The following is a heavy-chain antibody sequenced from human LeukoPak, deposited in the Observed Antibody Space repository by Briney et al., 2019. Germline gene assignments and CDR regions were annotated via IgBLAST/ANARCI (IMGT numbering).Heavy chain of an antibody. Sequence: GGSLRLSCAASGLTVSSNYMSWVRQAPGKGLEWVSVIYSGGSTYYADSVKGRFTISRDNAKNSLYLQRNSLRAEDTAVYYCARGNWAEDGYFDYWGQGTLVTVSS. D-gene: IGHD7-27*01. V-gene: IGHV3-66*01. CDR3: ARGNWAEDGYFDY. CDR1: GLTVSSNY. CDR2: IYSGGST. J-gene: IGHJ4*02.